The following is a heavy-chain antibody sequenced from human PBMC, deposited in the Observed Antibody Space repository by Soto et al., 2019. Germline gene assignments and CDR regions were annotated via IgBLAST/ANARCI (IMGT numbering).Heavy chain of an antibody. CDR1: GFTFSSYA. V-gene: IGHV3-23*01. Sequence: GGSLRHSWAASGFTFSSYAMSWVRQAPGKGLEWVSAISGSGGTTYYADSVKGRFTFSRDNSKNTLYLQMNSLRAEDTAVYYCAKTANGWFSAFDIWGQGTMVTVSS. D-gene: IGHD6-19*01. J-gene: IGHJ3*02. CDR2: ISGSGGTT. CDR3: AKTANGWFSAFDI.